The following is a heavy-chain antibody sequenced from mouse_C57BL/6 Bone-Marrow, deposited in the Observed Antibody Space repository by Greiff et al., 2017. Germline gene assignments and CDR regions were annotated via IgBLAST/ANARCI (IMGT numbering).Heavy chain of an antibody. V-gene: IGHV1-7*01. CDR2: INPSSGYT. J-gene: IGHJ1*03. D-gene: IGHD1-1*01. Sequence: QVQLKQSGAELAKPGASVKLSCKASGYTFTSYWMHWVKQRPGQGLEWIGYINPSSGYTKYNQKFKDKATLTADKSSSTAYMQLSSLTSEDSAVYFCARSRGSYYYGSGWYFDVWGTGTTVTVSS. CDR3: ARSRGSYYYGSGWYFDV. CDR1: GYTFTSYW.